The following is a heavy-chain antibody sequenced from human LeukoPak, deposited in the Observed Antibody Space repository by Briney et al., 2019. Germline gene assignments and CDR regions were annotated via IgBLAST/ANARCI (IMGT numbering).Heavy chain of an antibody. CDR3: ASEYCGGDCYPHGFDC. CDR1: GGTFSSYA. J-gene: IGHJ4*02. V-gene: IGHV1-69*05. Sequence: SVKVSCKASGGTFSSYAISWVRQAPGQGLEWMGRIIPIFGTANYAQKFQGRVTITTDESTSIAYMELSSLRSEDTAVYYCASEYCGGDCYPHGFDCWGQGTLVTVSS. D-gene: IGHD2-21*02. CDR2: IIPIFGTA.